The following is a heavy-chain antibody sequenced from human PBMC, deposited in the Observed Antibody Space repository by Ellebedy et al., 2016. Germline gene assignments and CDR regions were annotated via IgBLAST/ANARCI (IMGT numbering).Heavy chain of an antibody. Sequence: GESLKISXKGSGYNFAIYWIGWVRQMPGKGLEWMGIIYPGDSDTRYSPSFQGQVTISADKSISTAYLQWSSLKASDTAMYYCARQEGYCSSTSCSHWYFDLWGRGTLVTVSS. CDR3: ARQEGYCSSTSCSHWYFDL. D-gene: IGHD2-2*01. CDR1: GYNFAIYW. CDR2: IYPGDSDT. J-gene: IGHJ2*01. V-gene: IGHV5-51*01.